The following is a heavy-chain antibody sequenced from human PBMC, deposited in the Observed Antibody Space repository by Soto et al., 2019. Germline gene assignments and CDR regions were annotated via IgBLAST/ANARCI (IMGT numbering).Heavy chain of an antibody. Sequence: ASVKVSCKVSGYTLTELSMHWVRQAPGKGLEWMGGFDPEDGETIYAQKFQGRVTMTEDTSTDTAYMELSSLRSEDTAVYYCATGYYYDSSSDYWGQGTLVTVSS. D-gene: IGHD3-22*01. V-gene: IGHV1-24*01. CDR1: GYTLTELS. CDR3: ATGYYYDSSSDY. J-gene: IGHJ4*02. CDR2: FDPEDGET.